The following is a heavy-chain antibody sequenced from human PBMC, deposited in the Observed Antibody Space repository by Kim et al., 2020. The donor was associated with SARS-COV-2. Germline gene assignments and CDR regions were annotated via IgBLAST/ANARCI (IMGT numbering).Heavy chain of an antibody. CDR3: ARDEFEAGMIVVVTDGLFDY. D-gene: IGHD3-22*01. J-gene: IGHJ4*02. Sequence: GGSLRLSCAASGFTFSSYAMHWVRQAPGKGLEWVAVISYDGSNKYYADSVKGRFTISRDNSKNTLYLQMNSLRAEDTAVYYCARDEFEAGMIVVVTDGLFDYWGQGTLVTVSS. V-gene: IGHV3-30*04. CDR1: GFTFSSYA. CDR2: ISYDGSNK.